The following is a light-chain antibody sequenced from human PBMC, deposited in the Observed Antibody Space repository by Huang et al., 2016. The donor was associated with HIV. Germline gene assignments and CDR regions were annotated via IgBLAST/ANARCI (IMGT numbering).Light chain of an antibody. CDR3: QQLHTYPIT. J-gene: IGKJ5*01. CDR2: AAS. V-gene: IGKV1-13*02. Sequence: AVQLTQSPSSRSASVGDTVIISCRASQDIGTSLAWYQQRTGRAPKLLISAASTLHTGVPSRFSSDSAGTYFTLFITYLPPEDFATYYCQQLHTYPITFGQGTRPDMK. CDR1: QDIGTS.